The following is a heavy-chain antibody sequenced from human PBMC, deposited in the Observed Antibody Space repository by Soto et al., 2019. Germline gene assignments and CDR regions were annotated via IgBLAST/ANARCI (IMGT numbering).Heavy chain of an antibody. Sequence: VQLVQSGAEVQKPGSSVKVSCKASGGTFSSYTINWVRQAPGQGLEWMGNIIPIFATINYAQKFQGRVTITADESTDTAYMDLSSLTSEDTAVYYGATGGEDGLDVWGQGTTVTVSS. V-gene: IGHV1-69*18. CDR1: GGTFSSYT. CDR3: ATGGEDGLDV. J-gene: IGHJ6*02. D-gene: IGHD1-1*01. CDR2: IIPIFATI.